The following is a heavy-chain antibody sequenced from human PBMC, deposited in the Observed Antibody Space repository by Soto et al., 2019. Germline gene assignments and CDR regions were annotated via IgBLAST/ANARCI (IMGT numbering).Heavy chain of an antibody. D-gene: IGHD3-16*02. CDR2: IYYSGST. Sequence: QVQLQESGPGLVKPSQTLSLTCTVSGGSISSGDYYWSWIRQHPGKGLEWIGYIYYSGSTSYNPSHESRVTISVDTSNNQFALTLNSVTAADTAVYYCARGVIHWGQGTLVTVSS. V-gene: IGHV4-31*03. J-gene: IGHJ4*02. CDR1: GGSISSGDYY. CDR3: ARGVIH.